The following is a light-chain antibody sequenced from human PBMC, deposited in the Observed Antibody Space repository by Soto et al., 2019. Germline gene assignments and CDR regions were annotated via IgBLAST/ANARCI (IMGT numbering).Light chain of an antibody. CDR2: WSS. Sequence: DIVMTQSPDSLAVSLGERATINCNSSQRVSFSSNNKNYLSWYQQKPGQPPKLLIYWSSTRESGVPDRFSGSGSGTDFPLTISSLQAEDVAVYYCQQYYSTPPTFGGGTKVEIK. J-gene: IGKJ4*01. CDR1: QRVSFSSNNKNY. V-gene: IGKV4-1*01. CDR3: QQYYSTPPT.